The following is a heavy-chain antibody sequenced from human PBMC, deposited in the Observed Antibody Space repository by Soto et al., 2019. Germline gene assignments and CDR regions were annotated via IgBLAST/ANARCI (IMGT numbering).Heavy chain of an antibody. CDR2: IYPGDSDT. J-gene: IGHJ5*02. V-gene: IGHV5-51*01. D-gene: IGHD2-2*01. CDR1: GYSFTSYW. Sequence: GESLKISCKGSGYSFTSYWIGWVRQMPGKGLEWMGIIYPGDSDTRYSPSFQGQVTISADKSISTAYLQWSSLKASDTAMYYCAGVRASSYCSSTSCYLQRFDPWGQGTLVTVSS. CDR3: AGVRASSYCSSTSCYLQRFDP.